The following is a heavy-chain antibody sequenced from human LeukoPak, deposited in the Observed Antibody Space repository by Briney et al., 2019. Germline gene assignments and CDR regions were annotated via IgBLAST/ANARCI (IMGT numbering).Heavy chain of an antibody. V-gene: IGHV3-48*03. CDR1: GFTFSSYE. Sequence: QPGGSLRLSCAASGFTFSSYEMNWVRQAPGKGLEWVSYISSSGSTIYYADSVKGRFTISRDNAKNSLYLQMNSLRAEDTAVYYCARVGYSYGYYYHYGMDVWGKGTTVTVSS. J-gene: IGHJ6*04. CDR2: ISSSGSTI. D-gene: IGHD5-18*01. CDR3: ARVGYSYGYYYHYGMDV.